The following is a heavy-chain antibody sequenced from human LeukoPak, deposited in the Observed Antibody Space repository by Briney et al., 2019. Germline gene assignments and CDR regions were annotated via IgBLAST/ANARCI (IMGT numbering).Heavy chain of an antibody. CDR2: IFYSGST. D-gene: IGHD4-17*01. J-gene: IGHJ5*02. CDR1: SGSISTSNYY. V-gene: IGHV4-39*07. CDR3: ARDHVMASYGAPYNWFDP. Sequence: SETLSLTCTVSSGSISTSNYYWGWVRQPPGKALEWIGNIFYSGSTYYSPSLKSRVTISVDTSKNQFSLKLSSVTAADTAVYYCARDHVMASYGAPYNWFDPWGQGTLVTVSS.